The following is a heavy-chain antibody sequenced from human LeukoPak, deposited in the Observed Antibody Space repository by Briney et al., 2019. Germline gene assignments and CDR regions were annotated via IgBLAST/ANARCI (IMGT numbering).Heavy chain of an antibody. CDR2: IYHSGST. CDR1: GGSISSSNW. Sequence: SGTLSLTCAVSGGSISSSNWWSWVRQPPGKGLEWIGEIYHSGSTNYNPSLKSRVTISVDTSKNQFSLKLNSVTAADTAVYYCARSVTYSSGYYFDYWGQGILVTVSS. J-gene: IGHJ4*02. D-gene: IGHD3-22*01. V-gene: IGHV4-4*02. CDR3: ARSVTYSSGYYFDY.